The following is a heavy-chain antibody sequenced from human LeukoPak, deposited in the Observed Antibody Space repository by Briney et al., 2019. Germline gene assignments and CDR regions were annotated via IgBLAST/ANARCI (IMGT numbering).Heavy chain of an antibody. D-gene: IGHD6-13*01. Sequence: PGGSLRLSCAASRFTFSAYGMHWVRQAPGKGLEWVAVIWFGESEKYYADSVQGRFTISRDDSKNTLYLQMNSLRAEDTAVYYCAKEAVRSSIAVAGTRYFQHWGQGTLVTVSS. CDR3: AKEAVRSSIAVAGTRYFQH. CDR2: IWFGESEK. J-gene: IGHJ1*01. V-gene: IGHV3-33*06. CDR1: RFTFSAYG.